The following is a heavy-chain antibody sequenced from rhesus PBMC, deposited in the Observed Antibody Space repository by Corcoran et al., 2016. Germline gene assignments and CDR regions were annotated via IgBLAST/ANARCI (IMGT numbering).Heavy chain of an antibody. D-gene: IGHD5-24*01. Sequence: QVQLQESGPGLVKPSETLSLTCAVSGYSISSNYWSWIRQPPGKGLEWIGYTYGSSGSTYYNPSLKSRVTISTDTSKTQFSLKLSSVTAADTAVYYCAREGFSGYSYAFDFWGQGLRVTVSS. CDR3: AREGFSGYSYAFDF. V-gene: IGHV4-147*01. CDR1: GYSISSNY. J-gene: IGHJ3*01. CDR2: TYGSSGST.